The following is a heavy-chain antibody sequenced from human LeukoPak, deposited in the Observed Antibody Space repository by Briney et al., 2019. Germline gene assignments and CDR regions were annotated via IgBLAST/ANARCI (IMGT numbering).Heavy chain of an antibody. Sequence: DSLKGRFTISRDNSKNTLYLQMNSLRPEDTAVYYCARSLYSSGWHSEFDYWGQGTLVTVSS. D-gene: IGHD6-19*01. J-gene: IGHJ4*02. CDR3: ARSLYSSGWHSEFDY. V-gene: IGHV3-30*01.